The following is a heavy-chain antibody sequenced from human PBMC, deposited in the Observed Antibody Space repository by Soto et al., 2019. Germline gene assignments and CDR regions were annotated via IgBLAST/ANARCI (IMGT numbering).Heavy chain of an antibody. D-gene: IGHD3-16*01. J-gene: IGHJ6*02. V-gene: IGHV2-70*11. CDR3: ARFLRPYGLDV. CDR2: IDWDDDK. Sequence: SGPTLVNPTQTLTLTCIFSGFSLSASGMCVSWIRQPPGKALEWLARIDWDDDKYYNTSLKTRVTISKDTSKNQVVLTMTNMDPVDTATYYCARFLRPYGLDVWGQGTTVTVSS. CDR1: GFSLSASGMC.